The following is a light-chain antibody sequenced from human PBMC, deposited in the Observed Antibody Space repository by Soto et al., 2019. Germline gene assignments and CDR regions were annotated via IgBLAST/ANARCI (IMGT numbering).Light chain of an antibody. J-gene: IGKJ3*01. V-gene: IGKV3-20*01. CDR2: GAS. CDR3: QQYGGSPPFT. CDR1: QSVTSTY. Sequence: EIVLTQSPDTLSLSPGERATLSCRASQSVTSTYLAWYQQKPGQTPRLLIYGASTRATGIPDRFSGSGSGTDFTLTISRLEPEDSAVYYCQQYGGSPPFTFGPGTKVDIK.